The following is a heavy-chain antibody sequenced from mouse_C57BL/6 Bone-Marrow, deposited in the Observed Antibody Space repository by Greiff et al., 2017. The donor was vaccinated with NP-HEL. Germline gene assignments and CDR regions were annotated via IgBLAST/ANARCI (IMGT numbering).Heavy chain of an antibody. CDR1: GFTFSSYT. D-gene: IGHD1-1*01. CDR2: ISDGGSYT. J-gene: IGHJ2*01. CDR3: ARDSHYYGSEGFDY. V-gene: IGHV5-4*01. Sequence: EVMLVESGGGLVKPGGSLKLSCAASGFTFSSYTMSWVRQTPEKRLEWVATISDGGSYTYYPDNVKGRFTISRDNAKNNLYLQMSHLKSEDTAMYYCARDSHYYGSEGFDYWGQGTTLTVSS.